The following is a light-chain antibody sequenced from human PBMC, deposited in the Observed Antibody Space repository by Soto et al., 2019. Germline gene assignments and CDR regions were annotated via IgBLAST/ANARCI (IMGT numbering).Light chain of an antibody. CDR1: QDITND. CDR3: QQYTNHPLT. CDR2: DAS. V-gene: IGKV1-33*01. Sequence: DIQMTQSPSSLSASVGDRFTITCQASQDITNDLNWYQQKPGKAPKLLIYDASNLETGVPSRFTGSGSGTDFTFTITSLQPEDIATYYCQQYTNHPLTFGGGTKVDI. J-gene: IGKJ4*01.